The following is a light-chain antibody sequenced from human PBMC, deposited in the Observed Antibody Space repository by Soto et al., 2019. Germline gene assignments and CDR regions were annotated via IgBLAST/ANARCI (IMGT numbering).Light chain of an antibody. V-gene: IGKV1-5*01. Sequence: DIQVTQSPSTLSASVGDRVTIPCRASQSISSWLAWYQQKPGKAPKLLIYDASSLESGVPSRFSGSGSGTEFTLTISSLQPDDFATYYCQQYNRAMYTFGQGTKVDIK. CDR3: QQYNRAMYT. J-gene: IGKJ2*01. CDR2: DAS. CDR1: QSISSW.